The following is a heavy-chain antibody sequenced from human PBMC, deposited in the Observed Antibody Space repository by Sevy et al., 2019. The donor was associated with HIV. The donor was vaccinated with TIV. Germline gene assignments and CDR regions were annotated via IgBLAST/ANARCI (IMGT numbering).Heavy chain of an antibody. J-gene: IGHJ4*02. Sequence: GGSLRLSCAASGFTFSSYAMHWVRQAPGKGLEWVANIKQDGSEKYYVDSVKGRFTISRDNAKNSLYLQMNSLRAEDTAVYYCARARRITMVRGAYFDYWGQGTLVTVSS. V-gene: IGHV3-7*01. CDR2: IKQDGSEK. CDR3: ARARRITMVRGAYFDY. CDR1: GFTFSSYA. D-gene: IGHD3-10*01.